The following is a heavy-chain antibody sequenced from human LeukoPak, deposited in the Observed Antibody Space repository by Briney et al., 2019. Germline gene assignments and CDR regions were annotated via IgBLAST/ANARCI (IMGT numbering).Heavy chain of an antibody. Sequence: PGDSLRLSCVASGLSISGQWMNWVRQAPGQGLEWVTNIKHDGSEEYYVDSVKGRFTVSRDDGRNSVSLQMNSVRAEDTAVYYCAKDGPGSSSPDYFDYWGQGTLVTVSS. CDR3: AKDGPGSSSPDYFDY. CDR1: GLSISGQW. V-gene: IGHV3-7*01. D-gene: IGHD6-6*01. J-gene: IGHJ4*02. CDR2: IKHDGSEE.